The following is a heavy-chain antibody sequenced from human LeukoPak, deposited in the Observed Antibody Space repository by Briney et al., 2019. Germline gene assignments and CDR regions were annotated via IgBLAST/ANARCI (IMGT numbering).Heavy chain of an antibody. Sequence: PGGSLRLSCAASGFIFSDTWMNWVRQAPGKGLEWVGRIKSKTDGGTTDYAAPVKGRFTISRDDSKNTLYLQMNSLKTEDTAVYYCTTSFWSGYYNGRYWGQGTLVTVSS. J-gene: IGHJ4*02. D-gene: IGHD3-3*01. CDR3: TTSFWSGYYNGRY. V-gene: IGHV3-15*07. CDR2: IKSKTDGGTT. CDR1: GFIFSDTW.